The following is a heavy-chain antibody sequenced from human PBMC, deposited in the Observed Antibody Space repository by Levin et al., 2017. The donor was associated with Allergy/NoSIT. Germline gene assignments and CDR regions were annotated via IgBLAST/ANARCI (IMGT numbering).Heavy chain of an antibody. CDR3: ASIRGGITIFGVVTIPYYYDGMDV. Sequence: GGSLRLSCAASGFTFSSYSMNWVRQAPGKGLEWVSSISSSSSYIYYADSVKGRFTISRDNAKNSLYLQMNSLRAEDTAVYYCASIRGGITIFGVVTIPYYYDGMDVWGQGTTVTVSS. J-gene: IGHJ6*02. CDR2: ISSSSSYI. CDR1: GFTFSSYS. D-gene: IGHD3-3*01. V-gene: IGHV3-21*01.